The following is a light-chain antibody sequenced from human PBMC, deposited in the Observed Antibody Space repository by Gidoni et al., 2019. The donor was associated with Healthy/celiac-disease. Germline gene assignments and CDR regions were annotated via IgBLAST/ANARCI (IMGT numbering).Light chain of an antibody. Sequence: QSVLTQPPSVSGAPGQRVPISCTGSSSNIGAGYDVHWYQQLPGTAPKLLISGNSNRPSGVPDRFSGSKSGTSASLAITGLQAEDEADYYCQSYDSSLSGHWVFGGGTKLTVL. CDR2: GNS. CDR1: SSNIGAGYD. J-gene: IGLJ3*02. V-gene: IGLV1-40*01. CDR3: QSYDSSLSGHWV.